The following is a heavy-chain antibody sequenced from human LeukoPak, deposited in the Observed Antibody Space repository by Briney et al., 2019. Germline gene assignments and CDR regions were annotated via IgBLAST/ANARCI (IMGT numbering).Heavy chain of an antibody. CDR2: IKQDGSEK. D-gene: IGHD6-13*01. V-gene: IGHV3-7*01. Sequence: GGSLRLSCAASGFTFSSYWMSWVRQAPGKGLEWVANIKQDGSEKYYVDSMKGRFTISRDNAKNSLYLQMNSLRAEDTAVYYCARIPAGIATRKGKLYYYYYYMDVWGKGATVTVSS. J-gene: IGHJ6*03. CDR1: GFTFSSYW. CDR3: ARIPAGIATRKGKLYYYYYYMDV.